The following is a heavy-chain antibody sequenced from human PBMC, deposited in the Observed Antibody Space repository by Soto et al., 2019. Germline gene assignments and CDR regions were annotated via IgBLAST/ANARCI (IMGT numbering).Heavy chain of an antibody. J-gene: IGHJ3*02. CDR3: AKDTETLGPRANDALDI. CDR2: INAGSGNT. CDR1: GYTFSAYT. V-gene: IGHV1-3*01. Sequence: ASVKVSCKATGYTFSAYTMNRVRQAPGQSLEWMGWINAGSGNTKYSQNFQGRVSITRDTSASTVYMELTGLTSEDTAVYYCAKDTETLGPRANDALDIWGQGTMVTVSS. D-gene: IGHD3-3*02.